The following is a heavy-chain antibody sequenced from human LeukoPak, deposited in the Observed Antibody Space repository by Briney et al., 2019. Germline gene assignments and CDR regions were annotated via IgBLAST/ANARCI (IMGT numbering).Heavy chain of an antibody. Sequence: GGSQRLARAASGFTFSSYAMNWVRQAPGKGLAWVSAISGSGGSTYHADSVKGRFTISRDNSKNTLYLQMNSLRAEDTAVYYCARDQRRFGELWGTDFDYWGQGTLVTVSS. CDR1: GFTFSSYA. V-gene: IGHV3-23*01. J-gene: IGHJ4*02. CDR3: ARDQRRFGELWGTDFDY. D-gene: IGHD3-10*01. CDR2: ISGSGGST.